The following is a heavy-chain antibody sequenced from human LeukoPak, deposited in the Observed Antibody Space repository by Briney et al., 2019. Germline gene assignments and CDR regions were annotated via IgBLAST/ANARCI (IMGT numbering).Heavy chain of an antibody. J-gene: IGHJ3*02. CDR1: GGSISSYY. CDR2: IYYSGST. Sequence: PSETLSLTCTVSGGSISSYYWSWIRQPPGKGLEWIGYIYYSGSTTYNPSLKSRITVSIDTSKNQFSLKLSSVTAADTAVYYCARGVYSSGLFDIWGQGTMVTVSS. V-gene: IGHV4-59*01. CDR3: ARGVYSSGLFDI. D-gene: IGHD6-19*01.